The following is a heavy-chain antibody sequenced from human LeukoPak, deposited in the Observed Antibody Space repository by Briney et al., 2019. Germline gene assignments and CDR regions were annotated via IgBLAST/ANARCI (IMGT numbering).Heavy chain of an antibody. J-gene: IGHJ4*02. CDR2: IKQDGSEK. Sequence: GGSLRLSCAASGFTFSRSWMTWVPQAPGKGLECVANIKQDGSEKHYVDSVKGRFTISRDNGKKSLSLQMNSLRAEDTAVYYCVRDEVGYFDYWGQGTLVTVSS. CDR1: GFTFSRSW. V-gene: IGHV3-7*01. CDR3: VRDEVGYFDY.